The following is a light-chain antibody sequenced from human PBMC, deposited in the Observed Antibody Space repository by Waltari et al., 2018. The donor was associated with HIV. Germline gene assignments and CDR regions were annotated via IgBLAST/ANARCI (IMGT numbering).Light chain of an antibody. CDR1: KLAYTF. CDR3: QAWNSRTAWVI. J-gene: IGLJ2*01. Sequence: SYELTQAPSLSVSPGQTASITCSGDKLAYTFASWYQQKPGQSPLLVIYQDNRRSSGIPERFSGSHSGNAATLTISGTQAMDEADYFCQAWNSRTAWVIFGGGTKLTVV. CDR2: QDN. V-gene: IGLV3-1*01.